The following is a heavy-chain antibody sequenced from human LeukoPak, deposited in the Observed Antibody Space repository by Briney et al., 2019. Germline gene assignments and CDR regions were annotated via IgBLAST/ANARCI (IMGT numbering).Heavy chain of an antibody. CDR2: IYWDEDE. CDR3: AHFPAAGTPDFDY. V-gene: IGHV2-5*02. CDR1: GFSLRTSGVG. J-gene: IGHJ4*02. Sequence: SGPTLVKPTQTLTLTCTFSGFSLRTSGVGVGWIRQPPGKALEWLALIYWDEDERYSPSLRSRLTITKDPSKNQVVLTMTKMDPVDTATYFCAHFPAAGTPDFDYWGQGTLVTVSS. D-gene: IGHD6-13*01.